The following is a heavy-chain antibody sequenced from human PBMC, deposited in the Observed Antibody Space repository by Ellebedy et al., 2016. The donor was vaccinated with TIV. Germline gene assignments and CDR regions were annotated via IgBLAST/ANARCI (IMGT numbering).Heavy chain of an antibody. CDR3: TFGAKAFDY. V-gene: IGHV3-11*01. Sequence: GGSLRLSCAASGFNFGDYYMSWIRQAPGKGLEWVSYISSSGTNIYYADSVKGRFTISRDNSKNTVFLQMNSLRTEDTALFYCTFGAKAFDYWGHGTLVTVSS. CDR1: GFNFGDYY. D-gene: IGHD3-10*01. J-gene: IGHJ4*01. CDR2: ISSSGTNI.